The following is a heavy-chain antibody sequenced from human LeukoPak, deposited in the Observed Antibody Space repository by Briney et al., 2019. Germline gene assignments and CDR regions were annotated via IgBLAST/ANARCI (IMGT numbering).Heavy chain of an antibody. J-gene: IGHJ4*02. CDR3: ARARGDSSRLDY. D-gene: IGHD4-17*01. Sequence: SETLSLTCTVSGGSITGGGYYWSWIRQHPGKGLEWIGYIYYSDNTYYNPSLKSRVTISADTSKNQFSLKLNSVTAADTAVYYCARARGDSSRLDYWGQGTLVTVSP. V-gene: IGHV4-31*03. CDR2: IYYSDNT. CDR1: GGSITGGGYY.